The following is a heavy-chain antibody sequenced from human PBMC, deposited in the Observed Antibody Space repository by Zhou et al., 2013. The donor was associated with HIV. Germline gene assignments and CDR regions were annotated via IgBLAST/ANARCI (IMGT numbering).Heavy chain of an antibody. J-gene: IGHJ3*01. V-gene: IGHV5-51*01. CDR3: ARLGPYYFDREQGFDV. CDR1: GYTFAHYW. Sequence: EVQLVQSGAEVKKPGESLKISCKGSGYTFAHYWLGWVRQVPGKGLEWMGIIYSGDSDRTYSPSFEGQVTMSVDKSIATAYLQWSSLKASDTAMYYCARLGPYYFDREQGFDVWGLGDNGQRL. D-gene: IGHD3-10*02. CDR2: IYSGDSDR.